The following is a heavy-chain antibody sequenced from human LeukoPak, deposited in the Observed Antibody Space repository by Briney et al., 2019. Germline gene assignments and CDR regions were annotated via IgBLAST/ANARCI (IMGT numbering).Heavy chain of an antibody. J-gene: IGHJ5*02. Sequence: GGSLRLSCAASGFTVSSNYMSWVRQAPGKGLEWVSVIYSGGSTYYADSVKGRFTISRDNSKNTLYLQMNSLRADDTAVYFCAKGPGSSWYPRNWFDPWGLGTLVTVSS. CDR3: AKGPGSSWYPRNWFDP. CDR1: GFTVSSNY. V-gene: IGHV3-53*01. CDR2: IYSGGST. D-gene: IGHD6-13*01.